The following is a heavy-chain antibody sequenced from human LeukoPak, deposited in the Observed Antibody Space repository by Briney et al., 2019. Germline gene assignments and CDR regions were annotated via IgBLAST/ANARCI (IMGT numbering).Heavy chain of an antibody. Sequence: SETLSLTCTVSGGSISSSGFYWGCIRQPPGMGLEWIGTIYYSGSTYYSPSLKSRVTISVDTSKNQFSLKLSSVTAADTAVYYCVRAPTVTEYYFDYWGQGTLVTVSS. J-gene: IGHJ4*02. CDR1: GGSISSSGFY. D-gene: IGHD4-17*01. CDR3: VRAPTVTEYYFDY. V-gene: IGHV4-39*01. CDR2: IYYSGST.